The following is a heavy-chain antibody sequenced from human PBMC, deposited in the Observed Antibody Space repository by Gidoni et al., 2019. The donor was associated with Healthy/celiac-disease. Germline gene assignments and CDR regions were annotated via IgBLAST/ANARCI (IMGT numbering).Heavy chain of an antibody. Sequence: QLQLQESGPGLVKPSDTLSLTCTVSGGSISSSSYYWGWIRQPPGKGLEWIGSIYYSGSTYYNPSLKSRVTISVDTSKNQFSRKLSSVTAADTAVYYCARQRVYYGMDVWGQGTTVTVSS. CDR3: ARQRVYYGMDV. CDR2: IYYSGST. V-gene: IGHV4-39*01. J-gene: IGHJ6*02. CDR1: GGSISSSSYY.